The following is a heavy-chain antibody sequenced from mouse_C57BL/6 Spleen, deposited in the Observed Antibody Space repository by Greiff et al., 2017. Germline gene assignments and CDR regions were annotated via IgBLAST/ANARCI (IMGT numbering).Heavy chain of an antibody. V-gene: IGHV1-52*01. J-gene: IGHJ2*01. Sequence: VQLQQSGAELVRPGSSVKLSCKASGYTFTSYWMHWVKQRPIQGLEWIGNIDPSDSETHYNQKFKDKATLTVDKSSSTAYMQLSSLTSEDSAVYYCARSYYDYGVPFDYWGQGTTHTVSS. CDR3: ARSYYDYGVPFDY. CDR1: GYTFTSYW. CDR2: IDPSDSET. D-gene: IGHD2-4*01.